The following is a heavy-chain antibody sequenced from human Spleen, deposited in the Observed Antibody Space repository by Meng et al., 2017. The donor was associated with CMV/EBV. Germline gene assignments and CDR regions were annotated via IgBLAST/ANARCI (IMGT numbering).Heavy chain of an antibody. CDR2: ISSSGSTI. J-gene: IGHJ6*02. D-gene: IGHD3-22*01. Sequence: GESLKISCAASGFTFSSYEMNWVRQAPGKGLEWVSYISSSGSTIYYADSVKGRFTISRDNAKNSLYLQMNSLGAEDTAVYYCARAVSPSYYYYGMDVWGQGTTVTVSS. CDR3: ARAVSPSYYYYGMDV. CDR1: GFTFSSYE. V-gene: IGHV3-48*03.